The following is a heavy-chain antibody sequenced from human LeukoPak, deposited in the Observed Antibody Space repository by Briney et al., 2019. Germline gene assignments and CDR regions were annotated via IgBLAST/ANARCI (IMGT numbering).Heavy chain of an antibody. CDR1: GFIVSSKY. CDR2: VYSNDDT. V-gene: IGHV3-53*01. J-gene: IGHJ6*02. Sequence: GGSLRLSCAASGFIVSSKYMSWVRQAPGKGLEWVSTVYSNDDTYYADPVKGRFTISRDKSKNTLYLQMNSLRAEDTAVYYCGSSTVHYYNYGMDVWGQGATVTVSS. CDR3: GSSTVHYYNYGMDV. D-gene: IGHD2-21*02.